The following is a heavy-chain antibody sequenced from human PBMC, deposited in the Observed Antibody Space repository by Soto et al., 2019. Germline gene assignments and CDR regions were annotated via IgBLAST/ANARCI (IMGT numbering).Heavy chain of an antibody. Sequence: GGSLRISRAASGFTFSSYGMHWVRQAPGKGLQGGAVISYDGSNKYYADSVKGRFTISRDNSKNTLYLQMNSLRAEDTAVYYCAKATGGYYYDSSGYSSYYGMDVWGQGTTVTVSS. CDR1: GFTFSSYG. J-gene: IGHJ6*02. V-gene: IGHV3-30*18. D-gene: IGHD3-22*01. CDR2: ISYDGSNK. CDR3: AKATGGYYYDSSGYSSYYGMDV.